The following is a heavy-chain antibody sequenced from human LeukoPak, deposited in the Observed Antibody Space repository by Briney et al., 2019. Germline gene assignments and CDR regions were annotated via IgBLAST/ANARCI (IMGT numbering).Heavy chain of an antibody. CDR1: GGSISSYY. CDR3: ARRGRVVSGSYDCFDP. J-gene: IGHJ5*02. V-gene: IGHV4-4*07. D-gene: IGHD2-21*01. CDR2: IYTSGST. Sequence: PSETLSLTCTVSGGSISSYYWSWIRQPAGKGLEWIGRIYTSGSTNYNPSLKSRVTMSVDTSKNQFSLKLSSVTAADTAVYYCARRGRVVSGSYDCFDPWGQGTLVTVSS.